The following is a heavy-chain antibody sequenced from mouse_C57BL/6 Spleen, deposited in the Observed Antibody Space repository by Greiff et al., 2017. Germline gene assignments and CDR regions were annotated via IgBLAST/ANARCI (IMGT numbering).Heavy chain of an antibody. Sequence: QEQLKQSGAELVRPGASVTLSCKASGYTFTDYEMHWVKQTPVHGLEWIGAIDPETGGTAYNQKFKGKAILTADKSSSTAYMELRSLTSEDSAVYYCTIGVDHGGFAYWGQGTLVTVSA. CDR3: TIGVDHGGFAY. J-gene: IGHJ3*01. D-gene: IGHD1-1*01. CDR1: GYTFTDYE. CDR2: IDPETGGT. V-gene: IGHV1-15*01.